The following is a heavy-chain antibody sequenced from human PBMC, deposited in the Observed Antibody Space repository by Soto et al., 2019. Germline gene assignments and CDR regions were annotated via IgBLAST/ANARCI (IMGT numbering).Heavy chain of an antibody. Sequence: SGPTLVNPTLTLTLTCSFSDFSLTTRGVGVGWIRQPPGKAPEWVALIYWNDDQRYNPSLKSRLTVTKDTSKNHVVLTMTNVDPLDTATYYCTHRYPAYGHDSWGPGTLVTVSS. D-gene: IGHD3-10*01. J-gene: IGHJ4*02. CDR3: THRYPAYGHDS. V-gene: IGHV2-5*01. CDR1: DFSLTTRGVG. CDR2: IYWNDDQ.